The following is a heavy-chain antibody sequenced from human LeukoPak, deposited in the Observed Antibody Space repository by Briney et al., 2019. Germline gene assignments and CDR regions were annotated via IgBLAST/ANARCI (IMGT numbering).Heavy chain of an antibody. D-gene: IGHD5-18*01. CDR3: ARLTNSIQLGSRYFDL. CDR2: ISYSGST. CDR1: GDSISSSSYY. J-gene: IGHJ2*01. Sequence: SETLSLTCTVSGDSISSSSYYWGWIRQPPGKGLEWIGTISYSGSTYYNPSLKSRVTISVDTSKNHFSLQLSSVTAADTAVYYCARLTNSIQLGSRYFDLWGRGTLVTVSS. V-gene: IGHV4-39*07.